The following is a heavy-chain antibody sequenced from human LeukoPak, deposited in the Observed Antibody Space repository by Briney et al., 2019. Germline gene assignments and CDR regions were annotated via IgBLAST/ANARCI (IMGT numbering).Heavy chain of an antibody. CDR3: ARDILDSYYDSSGLDY. Sequence: SVKVSCKASGGTFSSYAISWVRQAPGQGLEWMGRIIPILGIANYAQKFQGRVTITADQSTSTAYMELSSLRSEDTAVYYCARDILDSYYDSSGLDYWGQGTLVTVSS. J-gene: IGHJ4*02. CDR2: IIPILGIA. D-gene: IGHD3-22*01. V-gene: IGHV1-69*04. CDR1: GGTFSSYA.